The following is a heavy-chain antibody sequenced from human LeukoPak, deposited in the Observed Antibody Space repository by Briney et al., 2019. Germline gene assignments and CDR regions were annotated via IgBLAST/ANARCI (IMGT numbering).Heavy chain of an antibody. J-gene: IGHJ4*02. CDR3: ARVQLYYYDSSGYLRVLDY. Sequence: ASVKVSCKASGYTFTSYGTSWVRQAPGQGLEWMGWISAYNGNTNYAQKLQGRVTMTTDTSTSTAYMELRSLRSDDTAVYYCARVQLYYYDSSGYLRVLDYWGQGTLVTVSS. CDR2: ISAYNGNT. V-gene: IGHV1-18*01. D-gene: IGHD3-22*01. CDR1: GYTFTSYG.